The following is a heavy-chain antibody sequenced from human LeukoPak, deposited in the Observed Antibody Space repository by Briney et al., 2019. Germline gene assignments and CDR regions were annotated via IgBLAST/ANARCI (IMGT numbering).Heavy chain of an antibody. Sequence: PSETLSLTCAVYGGSFSGYYWSWIRQPPGKGLEWIGEINHSGSTNYNPSLKSRVTISVDTSKNQFSLKLSSVTAADTAVYYCASPRMGFLEWLRQGGYDAFDIWGQGTMVTVSS. V-gene: IGHV4-34*01. CDR3: ASPRMGFLEWLRQGGYDAFDI. J-gene: IGHJ3*02. CDR1: GGSFSGYY. CDR2: INHSGST. D-gene: IGHD3-3*01.